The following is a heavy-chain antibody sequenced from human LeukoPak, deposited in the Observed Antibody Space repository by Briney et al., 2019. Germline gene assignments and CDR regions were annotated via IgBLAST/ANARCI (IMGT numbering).Heavy chain of an antibody. V-gene: IGHV4-34*01. CDR3: ARGAGYSYGYLDY. J-gene: IGHJ4*02. Sequence: PSETLSLTCAVYGGSFSGYYWSWIRQPPGKGLEWIGEINHSGSTNYNPSLKSRVTISVDTSKNQFSLKLSSVTAADTVVYYCARGAGYSYGYLDYWGQGTLVTVSS. D-gene: IGHD5-18*01. CDR1: GGSFSGYY. CDR2: INHSGST.